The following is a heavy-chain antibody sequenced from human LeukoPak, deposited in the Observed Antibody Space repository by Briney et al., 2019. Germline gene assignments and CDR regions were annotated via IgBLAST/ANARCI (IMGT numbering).Heavy chain of an antibody. CDR2: ISSDGSGT. CDR1: GFTFRNHW. V-gene: IGHV3-74*03. J-gene: IGHJ4*02. CDR3: ARDQRVPRRPDIDY. Sequence: GGSLSLSCAASGFTFRNHWMHWVRQTPAKGLFWVSRISSDGSGTTYADSVKGRFTISRDNAKNTLYLQMNNLRAEDTAMYYCARDQRVPRRPDIDYWGQGTLVIVSS. D-gene: IGHD2-2*01.